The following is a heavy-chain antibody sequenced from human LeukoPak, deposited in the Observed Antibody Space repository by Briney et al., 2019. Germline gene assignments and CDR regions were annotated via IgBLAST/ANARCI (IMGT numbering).Heavy chain of an antibody. J-gene: IGHJ3*02. CDR2: IFYSGTT. Sequence: SETLSLTCTVSGGSIASDNYFWSWIRQHPEKGLEWIGYIFYSGTTYYNPSLKSRVTISVDTSKNQFSLKLNSVIAADTAVYYCAREVNEPASADAFDIWGQGTMVTVSS. D-gene: IGHD2-2*01. CDR1: GGSIASDNYF. V-gene: IGHV4-31*03. CDR3: AREVNEPASADAFDI.